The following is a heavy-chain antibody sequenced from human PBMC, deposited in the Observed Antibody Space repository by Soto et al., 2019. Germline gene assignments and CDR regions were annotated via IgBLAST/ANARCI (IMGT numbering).Heavy chain of an antibody. CDR2: SSGGGST. V-gene: IGHV3-53*04. CDR1: GFTVSSNY. D-gene: IGHD6-19*01. CDR3: AREGAGTDY. J-gene: IGHJ4*02. Sequence: EVQLVESGGGLVQPGGSLRLSCAASGFTVSSNYMSWVRQAPGKGLEGVTVSSGGGSTYYADSVRGRFTISRHNSKKTLYLQMYSLRAEDTAVYYCAREGAGTDYWGQGTLVTVSS.